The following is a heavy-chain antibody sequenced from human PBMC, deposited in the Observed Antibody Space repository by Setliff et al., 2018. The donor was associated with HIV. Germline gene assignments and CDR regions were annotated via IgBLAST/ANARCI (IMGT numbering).Heavy chain of an antibody. CDR3: ARGESTTWDLAEYFQH. J-gene: IGHJ1*01. Sequence: SETLSLTCSVSGGSISNFYWSWIRQPPGKGLEWVGHIYSTGTTYFNPSLKSRITISVDTSKNQFSLKLGFVTAADTAVYYCARGESTTWDLAEYFQHWGHGTLVTVSS. V-gene: IGHV4-59*06. CDR1: GGSISNFY. D-gene: IGHD2-2*01. CDR2: IYSTGTT.